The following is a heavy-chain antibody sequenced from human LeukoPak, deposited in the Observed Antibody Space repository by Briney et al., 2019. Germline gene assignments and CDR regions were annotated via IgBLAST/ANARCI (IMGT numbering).Heavy chain of an antibody. V-gene: IGHV4-30-4*08. CDR3: ATRPFLGYCSSTSCYYSRNSVDY. CDR1: GGSLSSGDYY. D-gene: IGHD2-2*01. J-gene: IGHJ4*02. Sequence: PSETLSLTCTVSGGSLSSGDYYWSWVRQPPGTGLEWIGYIYYSGSTYYNPSLKSRVTISVDTSKNQFSLKLSSVTGADTAVYYCATRPFLGYCSSTSCYYSRNSVDYWGQGTLVTVSS. CDR2: IYYSGST.